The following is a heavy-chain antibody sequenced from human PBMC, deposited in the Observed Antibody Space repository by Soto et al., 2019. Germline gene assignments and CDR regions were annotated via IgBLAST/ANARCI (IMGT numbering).Heavy chain of an antibody. D-gene: IGHD6-13*01. CDR1: GGSISSYY. Sequence: QVQLQESGPGLVKPSETLSLTCTVSGGSISSYYWSWIRQPPGKGLEWIGYIYYSGSTNYNPSLKSRDTISVDTSKNQVSLKLSSVTAADTAVYYCAREMGDGSSWFDPWGQGTLVTVSP. CDR3: AREMGDGSSWFDP. CDR2: IYYSGST. J-gene: IGHJ5*02. V-gene: IGHV4-59*01.